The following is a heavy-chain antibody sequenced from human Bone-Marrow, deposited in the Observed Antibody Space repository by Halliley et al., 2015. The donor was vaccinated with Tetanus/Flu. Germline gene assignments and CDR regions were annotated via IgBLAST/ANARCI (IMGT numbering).Heavy chain of an antibody. CDR1: GYTFTNNA. CDR2: INGGNHNT. J-gene: IGHJ3*02. V-gene: IGHV1-3*01. Sequence: QLVQSGGEVKKPGASVKVSCKASGYTFTNNAIHWVRQAPGQRLEWMGWINGGNHNTKYSQKFQGRVTITKDTSATTAYMELSSRKSEDTAVYYCARDDGVAAAVAAFDIWGQGTMVTVSS. D-gene: IGHD6-13*01. CDR3: ARDDGVAAAVAAFDI.